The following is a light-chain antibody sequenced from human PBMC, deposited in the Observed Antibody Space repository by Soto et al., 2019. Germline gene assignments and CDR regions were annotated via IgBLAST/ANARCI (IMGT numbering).Light chain of an antibody. CDR1: SSDVGGYNY. CDR2: DVT. V-gene: IGLV2-14*03. Sequence: LNRAGFVPGVHRKMNTITCTGTSSDVGGYNYVFWYQHPPGKAPKLMIYDVTNRPSGVSNRFSGSKSGNTASLTISGLQAEDEADYYCTSYTSSSTYVFGTGTKVTVL. J-gene: IGLJ1*01. CDR3: TSYTSSSTYV.